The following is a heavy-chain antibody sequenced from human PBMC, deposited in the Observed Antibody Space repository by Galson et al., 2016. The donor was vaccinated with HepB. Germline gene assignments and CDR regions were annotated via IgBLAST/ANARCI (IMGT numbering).Heavy chain of an antibody. Sequence: SLRLSCAASGFTFSNYAMSWVRQAPVKGLEWVSAISGTSITTLYADSVRGQFTISRDNSKNTLYLQMSSLRDDDTAVYFCAGKRHGNFPFDYWGQGTLVTVSS. V-gene: IGHV3-23*01. CDR3: AGKRHGNFPFDY. J-gene: IGHJ4*02. CDR1: GFTFSNYA. CDR2: ISGTSITT. D-gene: IGHD4-23*01.